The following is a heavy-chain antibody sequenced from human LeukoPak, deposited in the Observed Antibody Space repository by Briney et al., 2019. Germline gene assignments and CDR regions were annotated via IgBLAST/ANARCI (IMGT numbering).Heavy chain of an antibody. D-gene: IGHD6-13*01. CDR3: AKGVASSGTGYYFDY. J-gene: IGHJ4*02. CDR2: ISGSGGGT. CDR1: GFTFSSYA. Sequence: GGSLRLSCAASGFTFSSYAMSWVRQAPGKGLEWVSTISGSGGGTYYADSVKGRFTISRDNSKNALYLQMSSLRAEDTAFYYCAKGVASSGTGYYFDYWGQGTLVTVSS. V-gene: IGHV3-23*01.